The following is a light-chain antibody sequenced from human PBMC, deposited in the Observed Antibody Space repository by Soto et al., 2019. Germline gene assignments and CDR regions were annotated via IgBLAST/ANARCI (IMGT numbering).Light chain of an antibody. CDR3: NSYTSGTTLV. Sequence: QSALTQPASVSGSPGQSITISCTGTSSDVGGYDYVSWYQHHPGKAPKLVIYEVSNRPSGVSNRFSGSKSGSTASLTISGLQAEDEADYYCNSYTSGTTLVFGGGTKVTVL. V-gene: IGLV2-14*01. J-gene: IGLJ2*01. CDR2: EVS. CDR1: SSDVGGYDY.